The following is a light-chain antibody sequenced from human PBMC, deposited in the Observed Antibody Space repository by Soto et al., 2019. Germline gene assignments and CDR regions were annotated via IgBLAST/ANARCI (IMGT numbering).Light chain of an antibody. CDR3: QQYNDWPPMYT. Sequence: EIVMTQSPATLSVSPGERATLSWRARQSISSNLAWYQQKPGQPPRLLIYGASTRATGIPARFSGSGSGTEFTLTITSLQSEDFAVYFCQQYNDWPPMYTFGQGTKLEIK. CDR1: QSISSN. J-gene: IGKJ2*01. CDR2: GAS. V-gene: IGKV3-15*01.